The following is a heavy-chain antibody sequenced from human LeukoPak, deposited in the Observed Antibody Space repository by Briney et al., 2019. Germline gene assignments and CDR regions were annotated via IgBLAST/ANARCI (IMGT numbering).Heavy chain of an antibody. CDR2: ISAYNGNT. J-gene: IGHJ6*02. CDR3: ARETYYDFWSGDYYYYGMDV. V-gene: IGHV1-18*01. D-gene: IGHD3-3*01. CDR1: GGTFSSYG. Sequence: ASVKVSCKASGGTFSSYGISWVRQAPGQGLEWMGWISAYNGNTNYAQKLQGRVTMTTDTSTSTAYMELRSLRSDDTAVYYCARETYYDFWSGDYYYYGMDVWGQGTTVTVSS.